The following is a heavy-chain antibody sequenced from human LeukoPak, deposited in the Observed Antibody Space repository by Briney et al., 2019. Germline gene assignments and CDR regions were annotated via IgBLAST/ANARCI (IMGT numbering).Heavy chain of an antibody. CDR2: INPNSGGT. Sequence: ASVKVSCKASGYTFTGYYMHWVRQAPGQGLEWMGWINPNSGGTNYAQKFQGRVTMTRDTSISTAYMELSRLRSEDTAVYYCARAGNSEGGFDYWGQGTLVTVSS. D-gene: IGHD4-23*01. V-gene: IGHV1-2*02. CDR3: ARAGNSEGGFDY. J-gene: IGHJ4*02. CDR1: GYTFTGYY.